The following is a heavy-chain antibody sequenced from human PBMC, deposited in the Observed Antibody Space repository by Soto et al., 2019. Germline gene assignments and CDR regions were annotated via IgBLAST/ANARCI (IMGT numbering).Heavy chain of an antibody. V-gene: IGHV4-59*13. J-gene: IGHJ3*02. Sequence: PLETLSISCSVSGGSMRTFGWSWIRQSPGKGLEWIGYIYDSGSTNYNPSLKSRVTISVDTSNNQYSLKMSSVTAADTALYYGARYSGNRGAFDIWGQGTMVTVSS. D-gene: IGHD1-26*01. CDR3: ARYSGNRGAFDI. CDR1: GGSMRTFG. CDR2: IYDSGST.